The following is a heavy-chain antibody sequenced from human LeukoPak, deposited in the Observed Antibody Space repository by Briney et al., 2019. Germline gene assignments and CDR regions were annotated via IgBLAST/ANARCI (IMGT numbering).Heavy chain of an antibody. Sequence: GGSLRLSCAASGFTFSNYWMHWVRQAPGKGLVWVSRINSDGINTSYADSVKGRFTISRDNSKNTPYLQMNSLRAEDTAVYYCAKADSDYWGQGTLVTVSS. D-gene: IGHD2-15*01. V-gene: IGHV3-74*01. J-gene: IGHJ4*02. CDR3: AKADSDY. CDR1: GFTFSNYW. CDR2: INSDGINT.